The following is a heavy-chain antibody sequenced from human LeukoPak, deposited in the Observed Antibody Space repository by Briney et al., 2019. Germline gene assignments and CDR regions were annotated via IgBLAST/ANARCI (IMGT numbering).Heavy chain of an antibody. V-gene: IGHV4-59*01. CDR3: TRGAGWLIDY. Sequence: PSETLSLTCTVSDDSISDYYRGWIRQPPGKGLEWIRYFHNSGTSTYNPSLKSRVTISADTSKNQFSLKLNSLTTADTAVYYCTRGAGWLIDYWGQGILVTVSS. CDR1: DDSISDYY. CDR2: FHNSGTS. J-gene: IGHJ4*02. D-gene: IGHD3-16*01.